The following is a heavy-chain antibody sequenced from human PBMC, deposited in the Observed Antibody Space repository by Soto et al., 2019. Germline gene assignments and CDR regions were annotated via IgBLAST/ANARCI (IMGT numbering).Heavy chain of an antibody. J-gene: IGHJ1*01. CDR2: IIPIFGTA. CDR1: GGTFSSYA. D-gene: IGHD2-21*02. CDR3: ARGPQSVYCGGDCFHAEYFQH. Sequence: CKSSGGTFSSYAISWVRQAPGQGLEWMGGIIPIFGTANYAQKFQGRVTITADESTSTAYMELSSLRSEDTAVYYCARGPQSVYCGGDCFHAEYFQHWGQGMLVTVSS. V-gene: IGHV1-69*01.